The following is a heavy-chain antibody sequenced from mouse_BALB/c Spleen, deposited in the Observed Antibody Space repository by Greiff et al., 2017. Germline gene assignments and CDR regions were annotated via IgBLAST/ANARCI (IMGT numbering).Heavy chain of an antibody. D-gene: IGHD3-1*01. CDR2: ISYSGST. CDR3: ARGTRARFDY. CDR1: GYSITSGY. Sequence: EVQLQQSGPSLVKPSQTLSLTCSVTGYSITSGYLNWVRQFPGHKLEYMGYISYSGSTYYNPSLISRISITRDTSKNQYYLQLNSVTTEDTATYYCARGTRARFDYWGQGTTLTVAS. J-gene: IGHJ2*01. V-gene: IGHV3-8*02.